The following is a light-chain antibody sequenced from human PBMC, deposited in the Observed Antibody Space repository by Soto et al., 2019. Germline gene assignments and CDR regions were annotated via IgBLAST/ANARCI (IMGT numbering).Light chain of an antibody. J-gene: IGLJ3*02. CDR3: GTWDSSLSAVV. V-gene: IGLV1-51*01. CDR2: DDN. CDR1: TSNIGNNF. Sequence: QAVVTQPPSVSAAPGQKVTISCSGSTSNIGNNFVSWYQQFPGTAPKLLIYDDNKRPSGIPDRFSGSGSGTSATLGITGLQTGDEADYYCGTWDSSLSAVVFGGGTKLTVL.